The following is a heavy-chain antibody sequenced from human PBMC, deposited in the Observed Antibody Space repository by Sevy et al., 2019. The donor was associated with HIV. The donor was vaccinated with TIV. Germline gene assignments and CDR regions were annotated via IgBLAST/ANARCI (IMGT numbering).Heavy chain of an antibody. CDR3: ATGGYSGYDFDY. D-gene: IGHD5-12*01. Sequence: ASVKVSCKVSGYTLTELSMHWVRQAPGKGLEWMGGFDPEDGETNYAQKFQGRVTMTEDTSTDTAYMELSSLRSDDAAVNYCATGGYSGYDFDYWGQGTLVTVSS. V-gene: IGHV1-24*01. CDR1: GYTLTELS. CDR2: FDPEDGET. J-gene: IGHJ4*02.